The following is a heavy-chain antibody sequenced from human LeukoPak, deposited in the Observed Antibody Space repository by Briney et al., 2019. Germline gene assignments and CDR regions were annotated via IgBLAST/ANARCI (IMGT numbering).Heavy chain of an antibody. CDR2: IIPIFGTA. CDR1: GGTFSSYA. D-gene: IGHD6-13*01. Sequence: SVKVSCKASGGTFSSYAISWVRQAPGQGLEWMGGIIPIFGTANYAQKFQGRVTITTDESTSTAYMELSSLRSEDTAVYYCARERPYGAAAGTTNWFDPWGQGTLVTVSS. CDR3: ARERPYGAAAGTTNWFDP. J-gene: IGHJ5*02. V-gene: IGHV1-69*05.